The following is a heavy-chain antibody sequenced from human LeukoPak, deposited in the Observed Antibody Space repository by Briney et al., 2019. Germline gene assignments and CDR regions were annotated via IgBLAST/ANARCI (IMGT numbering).Heavy chain of an antibody. D-gene: IGHD6-19*01. CDR1: GGSISSSSYY. J-gene: IGHJ5*02. Sequence: SETLSLTCTVSGGSISSSSYYWGWIRQPPGKGLEWIGNIYYTGSSYYNPTLKSRVTISVDTSKNQFSLKLSSVTAADTAVYYCARRGQWLRSNWFDPWGQGTLVTVSS. CDR3: ARRGQWLRSNWFDP. CDR2: IYYTGSS. V-gene: IGHV4-39*01.